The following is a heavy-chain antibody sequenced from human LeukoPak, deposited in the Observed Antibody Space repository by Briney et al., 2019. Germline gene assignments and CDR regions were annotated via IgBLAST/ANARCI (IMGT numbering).Heavy chain of an antibody. CDR3: ARWGRASEIDY. D-gene: IGHD3-16*01. CDR1: GYTFTSYD. CDR2: MNPNSGNT. J-gene: IGHJ4*02. Sequence: ASVKVSCKASGYTFTSYDINWVRQATGQGLEWMGWMNPNSGNTGYAQKFQGRVIMTRNTSISTAYMELSSLRYEDTAVYYCARWGRASEIDYWGQGTLVTVSS. V-gene: IGHV1-8*01.